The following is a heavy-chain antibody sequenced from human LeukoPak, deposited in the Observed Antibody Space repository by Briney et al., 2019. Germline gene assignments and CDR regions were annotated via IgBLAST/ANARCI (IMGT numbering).Heavy chain of an antibody. V-gene: IGHV4-34*01. CDR2: INHSGST. Sequence: SETLSLTCAVYGGSFSGYYWSWIRQPPGKGLEWIGEINHSGSTNYNPSLKSRVTISVDTSKNQFSLKLSSVTAADTAVYYCASRGVTGLFDYWGRGTLVTVSS. CDR1: GGSFSGYY. CDR3: ASRGVTGLFDY. J-gene: IGHJ4*02. D-gene: IGHD1-20*01.